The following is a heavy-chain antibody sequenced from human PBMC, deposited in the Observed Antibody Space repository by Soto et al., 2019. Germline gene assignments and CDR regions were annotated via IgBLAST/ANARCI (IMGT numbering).Heavy chain of an antibody. Sequence: SETLSLTCTVSDGSISSYFWSWIRQPPGKGLEWIGYIYYSGSTNYNPSLKSRVTISVDTSKNQFSLKLTSVTAADTAVYYCARVRSPYGSGSDPYYGMDVWGQGTTVTVSS. CDR2: IYYSGST. J-gene: IGHJ6*02. CDR3: ARVRSPYGSGSDPYYGMDV. V-gene: IGHV4-59*01. D-gene: IGHD3-10*01. CDR1: DGSISSYF.